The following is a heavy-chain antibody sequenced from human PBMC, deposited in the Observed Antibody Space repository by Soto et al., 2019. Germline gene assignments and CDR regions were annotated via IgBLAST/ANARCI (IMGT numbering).Heavy chain of an antibody. Sequence: GGSLRLSCAASGFTFDDYAMHWVRQAPGKGLEWVSGISWNSGSIGYADSVKGRFTISRDNAKNSLYLQMNSLRAEDTALYYCAKDSSSAEYYXYYMDVWGKGTTVTVSS. CDR2: ISWNSGSI. D-gene: IGHD6-6*01. CDR3: AKDSSSAEYYXYYMDV. V-gene: IGHV3-9*01. J-gene: IGHJ6*03. CDR1: GFTFDDYA.